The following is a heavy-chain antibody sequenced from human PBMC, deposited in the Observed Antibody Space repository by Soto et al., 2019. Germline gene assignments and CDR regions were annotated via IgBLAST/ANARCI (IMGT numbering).Heavy chain of an antibody. V-gene: IGHV4-39*01. D-gene: IGHD3-3*01. Sequence: QLQLQESGPGLVKPSETLSLTCTVSGDSISSRNSYWGWIRQPPGKGLEWIGSINYGGSTYYNPSLKRRITISVDTSKNQLSLKLSSVTATDTAVYFCAKTGFWSGYRVADYWGQGTLVIVSS. CDR3: AKTGFWSGYRVADY. CDR2: INYGGST. CDR1: GDSISSRNSY. J-gene: IGHJ4*02.